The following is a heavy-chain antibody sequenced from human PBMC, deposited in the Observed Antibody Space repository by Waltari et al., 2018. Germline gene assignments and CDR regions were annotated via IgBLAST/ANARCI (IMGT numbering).Heavy chain of an antibody. D-gene: IGHD2-21*02. J-gene: IGHJ4*02. CDR1: GFMFSAAG. CDR2: IRSKAENYAT. CDR3: IRRNYGGDSDMTD. Sequence: EVQLVESGGDLVQPGGSLKLSCAASGFMFSAAGMHWARQASGKGLEWIGRIRSKAENYATAYAASVRGRFTLSRDDSKNTAYLQMNSLETEDTALYYCIRRNYGGDSDMTDWGQGTLVTVSS. V-gene: IGHV3-73*02.